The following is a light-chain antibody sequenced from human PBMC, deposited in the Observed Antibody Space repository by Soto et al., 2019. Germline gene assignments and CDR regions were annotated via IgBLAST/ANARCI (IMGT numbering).Light chain of an antibody. J-gene: IGKJ4*01. V-gene: IGKV3-15*01. CDR3: QQYNNWPLT. Sequence: EIVMTQSPATLSVSPGERATLSCRASQSVSSYLAWNQQKPGQAPRLLIYGASTRATDIPARFSGSGSGTEFTLTISSLQSEDFALYYCQQYNNWPLTFGGGTKVDIK. CDR1: QSVSSY. CDR2: GAS.